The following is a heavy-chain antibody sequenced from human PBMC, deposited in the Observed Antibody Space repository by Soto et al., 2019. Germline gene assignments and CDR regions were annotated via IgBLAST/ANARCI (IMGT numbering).Heavy chain of an antibody. Sequence: ASVKVSCKASGYTFTGYYMHWVRQAPGQGLEWMGWINPNSGGTNYAQKFQGWVTMTRGTSISTAYMELSRLRSDDTAVYYCAIFRAYYDSSGYPTGAFDIWGQGTMVTVSS. D-gene: IGHD3-22*01. CDR3: AIFRAYYDSSGYPTGAFDI. CDR2: INPNSGGT. J-gene: IGHJ3*02. CDR1: GYTFTGYY. V-gene: IGHV1-2*04.